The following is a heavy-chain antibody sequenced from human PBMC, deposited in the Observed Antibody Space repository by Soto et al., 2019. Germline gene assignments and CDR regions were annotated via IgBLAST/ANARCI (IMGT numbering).Heavy chain of an antibody. CDR2: ILSSDEK. V-gene: IGHV2-26*01. Sequence: QVTLKESGPVLVKPTETLTLTCTVSGFSLRNARMGVSWILQPPGKALEWLAHILSSDEKSYNTSLKGRVTLSTDTSKSQVVLTMPYVDPVDTATYFCARMLAVNYYYYYVDVWGEGTTVTVSS. J-gene: IGHJ6*03. D-gene: IGHD3-22*01. CDR3: ARMLAVNYYYYYVDV. CDR1: GFSLRNARMG.